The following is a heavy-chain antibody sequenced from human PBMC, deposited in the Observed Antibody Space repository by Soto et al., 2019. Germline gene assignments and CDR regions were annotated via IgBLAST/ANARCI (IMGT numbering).Heavy chain of an antibody. J-gene: IGHJ5*02. CDR2: IYYSGST. Sequence: PSETLSLTCTVSGGSTSSSSYYWGWIRQPPGKGLEWIGSIYYSGSTYYNPSLKSRVTISVDTSKNQFSLKPSSVTAADTAVYYCARATGGYCSGGSCYGINRPEYNWFDPWGQGTLVTVSS. V-gene: IGHV4-39*01. CDR1: GGSTSSSSYY. D-gene: IGHD2-15*01. CDR3: ARATGGYCSGGSCYGINRPEYNWFDP.